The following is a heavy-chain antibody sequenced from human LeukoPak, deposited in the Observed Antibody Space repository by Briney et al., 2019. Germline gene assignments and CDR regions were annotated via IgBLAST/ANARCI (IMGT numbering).Heavy chain of an antibody. Sequence: ASVKVSCKASGYTFTGYFTHWVRQAPGQGLEWMGWINPNSGGTNYAQKFQGRVTMTRDTSISTAYMELSRLRSDDTAVYYCARGDGFGGYDLISYWGQGTLVTASS. J-gene: IGHJ4*02. CDR1: GYTFTGYF. CDR3: ARGDGFGGYDLISY. CDR2: INPNSGGT. V-gene: IGHV1-2*02. D-gene: IGHD5-12*01.